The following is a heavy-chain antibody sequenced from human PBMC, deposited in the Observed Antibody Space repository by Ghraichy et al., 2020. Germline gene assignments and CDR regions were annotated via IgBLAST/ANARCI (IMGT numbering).Heavy chain of an antibody. CDR1: GYTFTGYY. CDR2: INPNSGGT. V-gene: IGHV1-2*02. D-gene: IGHD3-3*01. CDR3: ARDTLALRFLEWLSNNWFDP. J-gene: IGHJ5*02. Sequence: ASVKVSCKASGYTFTGYYMHWVRQAPGQGLEWMGWINPNSGGTNYAQKFQGKVTMTRDTSISTAYMELSRLRSDDTAVYYCARDTLALRFLEWLSNNWFDPWGQGTLVTVSS.